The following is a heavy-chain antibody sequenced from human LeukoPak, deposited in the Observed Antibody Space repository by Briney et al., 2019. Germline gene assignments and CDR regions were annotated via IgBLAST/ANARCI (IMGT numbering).Heavy chain of an antibody. CDR3: ARGRGWGILDS. CDR2: MTPNSEKR. D-gene: IGHD6-19*01. J-gene: IGHJ4*02. Sequence: WASVKVSCKTSGYPFTSYDIHWVRQAAGHRLEWMSWMTPNSEKRAYAQKFQGRVTMTTNTSIDTAYMELSSLTFDDTAIYYCARGRGWGILDSWGQGHLVTVSS. V-gene: IGHV1-8*01. CDR1: GYPFTSYD.